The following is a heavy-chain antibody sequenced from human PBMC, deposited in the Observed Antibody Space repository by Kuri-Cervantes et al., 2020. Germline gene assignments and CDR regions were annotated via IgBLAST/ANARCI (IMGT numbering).Heavy chain of an antibody. Sequence: SGPTLVKPTETLTLTCTVSGFSLSHARMGVSWIRQPPGKALEWLAHIFSNDEKSYSTSLKSRLAISQDTSKSQVVLSMTNMDPVDTATYFCARMTAGGFWSCYFFLNYYSMDVWGKGTTVTVSS. CDR2: IFSNDEK. J-gene: IGHJ6*03. CDR1: GFSLSHARMG. CDR3: ARMTAGGFWSCYFFLNYYSMDV. D-gene: IGHD3-3*01. V-gene: IGHV2-26*01.